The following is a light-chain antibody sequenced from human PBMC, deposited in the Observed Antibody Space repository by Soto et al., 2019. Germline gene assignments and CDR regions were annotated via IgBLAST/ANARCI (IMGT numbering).Light chain of an antibody. CDR3: QQLNSYPIT. V-gene: IGKV1-9*01. Sequence: DIQMTQSPSTLSGSVGDRVTITCRASQTISSWLAWYQQKPGKAPKLLIYAASTLQSGVPSRFSGSGSGTEFTLTISSLHPEDFATYYCQQLNSYPITFGQGTRLEIK. CDR2: AAS. CDR1: QTISSW. J-gene: IGKJ5*01.